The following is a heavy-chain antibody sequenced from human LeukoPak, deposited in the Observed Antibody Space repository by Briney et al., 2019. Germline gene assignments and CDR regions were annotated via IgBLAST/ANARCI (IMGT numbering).Heavy chain of an antibody. CDR2: INPNSGGT. Sequence: ASVKVSCKASGYTFTGYYIHWVRQAPGQGLEWMGWINPNSGGTKYAQKFQGRVTMTRDTSISTAYMELSRLRSDDTAVYYCTRDQGSYYGGDAFDIWGQGTMVTVSS. V-gene: IGHV1-2*02. J-gene: IGHJ3*02. CDR1: GYTFTGYY. CDR3: TRDQGSYYGGDAFDI. D-gene: IGHD1-26*01.